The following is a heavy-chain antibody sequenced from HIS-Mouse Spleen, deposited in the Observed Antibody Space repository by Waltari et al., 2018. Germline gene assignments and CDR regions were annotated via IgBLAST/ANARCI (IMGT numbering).Heavy chain of an antibody. J-gene: IGHJ2*01. V-gene: IGHV4-39*07. D-gene: IGHD6-13*01. CDR2: IYYSGST. Sequence: QLQLQESGPGLVKPSETLSLNCTVSGGSISSSSYSWGRIRQPPGKGLEWIGSIYYSGSTYYNPSLKSRVTISVDTSKNQFSLKLSSVTAADTAVYYCAREIPYSSSWYDWYFDLWGRGTLVTVSS. CDR3: AREIPYSSSWYDWYFDL. CDR1: GGSISSSSYS.